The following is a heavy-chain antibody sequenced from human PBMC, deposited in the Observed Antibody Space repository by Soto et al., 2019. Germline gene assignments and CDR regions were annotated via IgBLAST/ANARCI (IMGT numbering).Heavy chain of an antibody. Sequence: QVQLVQSGAEVKKPGSSVKVSCKASGGTFSSYAISWVRQAPGQGLEWMGGIIPIFGTANYAQKFQGRVTITADESTSKAYMELSSLRSEDTAVYYCARDGAICISTSCYFDPWGQGTLVTVSS. V-gene: IGHV1-69*12. CDR3: ARDGAICISTSCYFDP. D-gene: IGHD2-2*01. CDR2: IIPIFGTA. J-gene: IGHJ5*02. CDR1: GGTFSSYA.